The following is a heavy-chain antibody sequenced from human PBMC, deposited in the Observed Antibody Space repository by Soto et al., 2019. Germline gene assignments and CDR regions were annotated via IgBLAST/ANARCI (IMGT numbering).Heavy chain of an antibody. D-gene: IGHD3-22*01. V-gene: IGHV1-69*01. CDR3: ARVGPYYYDSRRDLNWFDP. CDR2: IIPIFGTA. J-gene: IGHJ5*02. Sequence: QVQLVQSGAEVKKPGSSVKVSCKASGGTFSSYAISWVRQAPGQGLEWMGGIIPIFGTANYAQKFQGRVTITADESTSTAYMELSSLRSEDTAVHYCARVGPYYYDSRRDLNWFDPWGQGTLVTVSS. CDR1: GGTFSSYA.